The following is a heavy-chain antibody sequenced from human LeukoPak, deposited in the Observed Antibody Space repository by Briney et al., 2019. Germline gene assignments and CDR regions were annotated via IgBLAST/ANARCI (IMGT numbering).Heavy chain of an antibody. CDR1: GYSFSSYW. CDR2: IYPGDSDT. V-gene: IGHV5-51*01. J-gene: IGHJ5*02. D-gene: IGHD2-15*01. Sequence: GESLKISCKGSGYSFSSYWIGWVRQMPGKGLEWMGIIYPGDSDTRYSPSFQGQVTISADKSISTAYLQWSSLKASDTAMYYCARLSYCSGGSCYSRGWFDPWGQGTLVTVSS. CDR3: ARLSYCSGGSCYSRGWFDP.